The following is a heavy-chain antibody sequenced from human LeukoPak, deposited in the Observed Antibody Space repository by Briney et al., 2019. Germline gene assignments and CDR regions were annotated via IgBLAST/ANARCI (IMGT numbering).Heavy chain of an antibody. J-gene: IGHJ6*02. CDR1: GFTSSSFG. D-gene: IGHD5-12*01. CDR3: AKEGSPMVATTLDV. CDR2: ISYDGSDK. V-gene: IGHV3-30*18. Sequence: GGSLRLSCAASGFTSSSFGMHWVRQAPGKGLEWVAVISYDGSDKYYADSVKGRFTISRDNSKNTLYLQMNSLRAEDTAVYYCAKEGSPMVATTLDVWGQGTTVTVSS.